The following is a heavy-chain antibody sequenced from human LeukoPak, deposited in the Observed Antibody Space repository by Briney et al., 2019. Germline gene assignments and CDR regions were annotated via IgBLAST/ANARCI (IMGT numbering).Heavy chain of an antibody. J-gene: IGHJ3*02. V-gene: IGHV4-59*01. D-gene: IGHD3-22*01. CDR3: ARGITMIVGHDALDI. CDR2: IYYSGST. CDR1: GGSISSYY. Sequence: PSETLSLTCTVSGGSISSYYWSWIRQPPGKGLEWIGYIYYSGSTNYNPSLKSRVTISVDTSKNQFSLKLSSVTAADTAVYYCARGITMIVGHDALDIWGQGTMDTVSS.